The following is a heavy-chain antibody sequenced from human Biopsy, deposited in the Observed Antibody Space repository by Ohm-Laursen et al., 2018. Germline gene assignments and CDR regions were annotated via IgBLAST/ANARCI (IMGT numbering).Heavy chain of an antibody. J-gene: IGHJ6*02. V-gene: IGHV1-46*01. CDR1: GYSFTSYY. D-gene: IGHD3-9*01. Sequence: ASVKVSCKASGYSFTSYYMHWVRQAPGQGLEWMGMINPSGSTTSYPQIFQGRVTMTRDTSKSTVYMELSSLRSADTAVYYCARGQRHYYFLTGYSNADAMDVWGQGTTVTVSS. CDR3: ARGQRHYYFLTGYSNADAMDV. CDR2: INPSGSTT.